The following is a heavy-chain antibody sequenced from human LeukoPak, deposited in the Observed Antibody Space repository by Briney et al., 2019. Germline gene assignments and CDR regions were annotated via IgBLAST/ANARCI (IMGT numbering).Heavy chain of an antibody. V-gene: IGHV3-23*01. CDR3: AKDLMYYYGSGSCGFDY. D-gene: IGHD3-10*01. Sequence: GGSPRLSCAASGFTFSSYAMSWVRQAPGKGLEWVSAISGSGGSTYYADSVKGRFTISRDNSKNTLYLQMNSLRAEDTAVYYCAKDLMYYYGSGSCGFDYWGQGTLVTVSS. CDR2: ISGSGGST. J-gene: IGHJ4*02. CDR1: GFTFSSYA.